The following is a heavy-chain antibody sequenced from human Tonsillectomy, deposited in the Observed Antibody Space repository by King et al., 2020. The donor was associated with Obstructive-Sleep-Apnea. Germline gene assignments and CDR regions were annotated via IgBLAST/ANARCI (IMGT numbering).Heavy chain of an antibody. CDR2: ISGRGGST. CDR3: AKGAPYYDILTGYYGYYGMDV. J-gene: IGHJ6*02. CDR1: GFTFSSYA. Sequence: VQLVESGGGLVQPGGSLRLSCAASGFTFSSYAMSWVRQAPGKGLEWVSAISGRGGSTYYADSVKGRFTISRDNSKHTLYLQMNSLRAEDTAVYYCAKGAPYYDILTGYYGYYGMDVWGQGTTVTVSS. V-gene: IGHV3-23*04. D-gene: IGHD3-9*01.